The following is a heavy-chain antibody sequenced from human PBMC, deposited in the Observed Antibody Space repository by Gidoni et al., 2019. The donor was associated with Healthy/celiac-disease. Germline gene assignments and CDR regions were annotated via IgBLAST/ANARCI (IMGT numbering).Heavy chain of an antibody. CDR3: ARDSHIDLRSTRGMGY. D-gene: IGHD2-21*01. Sequence: EVQLVESGGGLVQPGGSLRLSCAASGFTFSSYSMNWVRQAPGKGLEWVSYISSSSSTIYYADSVKGRFTISRDNAKNSLYLQMNSLRDEDTAVYYCARDSHIDLRSTRGMGYWGQGTLVTVSS. V-gene: IGHV3-48*02. CDR1: GFTFSSYS. J-gene: IGHJ4*02. CDR2: ISSSSSTI.